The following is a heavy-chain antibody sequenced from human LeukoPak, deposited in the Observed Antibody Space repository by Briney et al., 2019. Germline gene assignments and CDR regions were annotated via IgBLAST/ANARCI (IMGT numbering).Heavy chain of an antibody. D-gene: IGHD3-10*01. CDR1: GYTFTSYD. CDR2: MNPNSGNT. V-gene: IGHV1-8*01. Sequence: ASVTVSCKASGYTFTSYDINWVRQAPGQGLEWMGWMNPNSGNTVYAQKLQGRVTMTRNTSISTAYMELSSLRSEDTAVYYCARAPVLYGSGSYYNSLDYWGQGTLVTVSS. CDR3: ARAPVLYGSGSYYNSLDY. J-gene: IGHJ4*02.